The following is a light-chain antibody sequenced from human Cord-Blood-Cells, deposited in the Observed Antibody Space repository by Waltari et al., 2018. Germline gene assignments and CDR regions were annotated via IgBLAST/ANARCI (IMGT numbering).Light chain of an antibody. V-gene: IGLV1-40*01. CDR3: QSYDSSLSGYVV. CDR1: SSNIGAGYG. Sequence: QSVLTQPPSVSGAPGQRVTISCTGSSSNIGAGYGVHWYQQFPGTAPKLLLFGQPNRPSGFPDRFSGSKAGTSASLASTGLQAEDEADYYGQSYDSSLSGYVVFGGGTKLTVL. J-gene: IGLJ2*01. CDR2: GQP.